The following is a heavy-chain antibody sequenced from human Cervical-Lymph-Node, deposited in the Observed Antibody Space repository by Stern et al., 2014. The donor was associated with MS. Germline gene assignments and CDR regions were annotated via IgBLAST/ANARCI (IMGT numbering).Heavy chain of an antibody. Sequence: QVQLVQSGAEMKKPGSSVKVSCKASGGTFSRYTLNWVRQAPGQGLEWMGRIIPMLDMTNYAQNFQGRITITADKSTSTAYMELSGLRSEDTAVYYCARDEDYDVLNGLTSDAFDIWGQGTLVTVSS. CDR3: ARDEDYDVLNGLTSDAFDI. CDR2: IIPMLDMT. CDR1: GGTFSRYT. J-gene: IGHJ3*02. V-gene: IGHV1-69*08. D-gene: IGHD3-9*01.